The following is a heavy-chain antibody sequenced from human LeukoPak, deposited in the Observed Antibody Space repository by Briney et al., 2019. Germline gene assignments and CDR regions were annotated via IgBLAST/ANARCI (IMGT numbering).Heavy chain of an antibody. Sequence: GGSLTLSCAASGFTFSSYSMNWVRQAPGKGLEGVSYISSSSSTIYYADSVKGRFTISRDNAKNSLYLQMNSLRAEDTAVYYCARGGGLNIDYWGQGTLVTVSS. CDR1: GFTFSSYS. CDR3: ARGGGLNIDY. D-gene: IGHD3-16*01. J-gene: IGHJ4*02. CDR2: ISSSSSTI. V-gene: IGHV3-48*01.